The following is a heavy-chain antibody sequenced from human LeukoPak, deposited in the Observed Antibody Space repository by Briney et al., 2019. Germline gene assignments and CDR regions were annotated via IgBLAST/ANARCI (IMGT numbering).Heavy chain of an antibody. V-gene: IGHV3-30-3*01. J-gene: IGHJ4*02. CDR1: GFTFSSYA. CDR3: ARGGDPDF. CDR2: ISYDGSNK. D-gene: IGHD2-21*02. Sequence: GGSLRLSCAASGFTFSSYAMHWVRQAPGKGLEWVAVISYDGSNKYYADSVKGRFTISRDNSKNTLCLQMNSLRAEDTAVYYCARGGDPDFWGQGTLVTVSS.